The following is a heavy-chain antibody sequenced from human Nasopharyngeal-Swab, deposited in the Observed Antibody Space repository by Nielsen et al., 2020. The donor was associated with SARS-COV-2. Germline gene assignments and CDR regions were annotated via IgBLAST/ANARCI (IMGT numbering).Heavy chain of an antibody. CDR3: SRGNNWDYEKYYYYMDV. CDR2: ITAGNGNT. D-gene: IGHD1-7*01. J-gene: IGHJ6*03. CDR1: GYTFINQA. Sequence: ASVKVSCKASGYTFINQAMHWVRQAPGQRLEWMGWITAGNGNTQYSQKFHDRLTLTSDTSTSTAYMEVSSLRSEDTAVYYCSRGNNWDYEKYYYYMDVWGNGTTVTVSS. V-gene: IGHV1-3*01.